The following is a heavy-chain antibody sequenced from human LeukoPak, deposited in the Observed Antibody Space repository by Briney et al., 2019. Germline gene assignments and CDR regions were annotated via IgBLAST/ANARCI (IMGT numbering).Heavy chain of an antibody. CDR2: INPNSGGT. CDR1: GYTFTGYY. Sequence: ASVKVSCKASGYTFTGYYMHWVRQAPGQGLEWMGWINPNSGGTNYAQKFQGRVTMTRDTSISTAYMELSRLRSDDTAVYYCARAYYDSSGLLHLDYWGQGTLVTVSS. D-gene: IGHD3-22*01. J-gene: IGHJ4*02. V-gene: IGHV1-2*02. CDR3: ARAYYDSSGLLHLDY.